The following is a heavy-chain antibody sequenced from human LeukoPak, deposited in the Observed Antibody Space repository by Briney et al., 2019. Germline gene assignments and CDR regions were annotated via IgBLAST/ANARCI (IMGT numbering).Heavy chain of an antibody. D-gene: IGHD3-16*01. Sequence: SVKLFCKASGRTFSSYAIRWVQQAPGKGRAWMAGIILIYGTTNYAQKFQGRVTITTDESTSTAYMELSSLRSEDTGVYYCARESYGVVAPYCYMDVWGKGTTVTVSS. CDR2: IILIYGTT. V-gene: IGHV1-69*05. CDR3: ARESYGVVAPYCYMDV. J-gene: IGHJ6*03. CDR1: GRTFSSYA.